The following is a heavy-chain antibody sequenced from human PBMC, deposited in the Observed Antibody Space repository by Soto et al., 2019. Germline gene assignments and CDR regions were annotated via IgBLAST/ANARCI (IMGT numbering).Heavy chain of an antibody. CDR2: IIPTLDTA. CDR1: GGTFRAYG. J-gene: IGHJ3*02. Sequence: QVQLVQSGAEVKMPGSSVKVSCKTSGGTFRAYGITWVRQAPGQGLEWMGRIIPTLDTADYLQKFRGRLTVTADRSXXTAYMELSSLRSEDTAVYYCARGTDGSGSESSFDIWGQGTMVTVSS. CDR3: ARGTDGSGSESSFDI. D-gene: IGHD3-10*01. V-gene: IGHV1-69*08.